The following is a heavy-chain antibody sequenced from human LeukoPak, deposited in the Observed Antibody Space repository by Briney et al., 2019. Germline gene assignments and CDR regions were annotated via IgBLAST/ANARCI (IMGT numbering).Heavy chain of an antibody. CDR1: GGSISSYY. J-gene: IGHJ4*02. Sequence: SETLSLTCTVSGGSISSYYWSWIRQPPGKGLEWIGRVYYSGNTNYNPSLKNRVTISVDTSKNQFSLKLRSVTAADTAVFYCARQGYADFSPRPFDYWGQGTLVTVSS. CDR3: ARQGYADFSPRPFDY. D-gene: IGHD4-17*01. CDR2: VYYSGNT. V-gene: IGHV4-59*05.